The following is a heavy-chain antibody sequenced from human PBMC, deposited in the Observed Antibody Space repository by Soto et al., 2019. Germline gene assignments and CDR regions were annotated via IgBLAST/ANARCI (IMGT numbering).Heavy chain of an antibody. CDR1: GYSFTSYW. Sequence: DSLTISGKGSGYSFTSYWIGWVRQMPGKGLEWMGIIYPGDSDTRYSPSFQGQVTISADKSISTAYLQWSSLKASDTAMYYCARQREVVVVPYGMDVWGQGTTVTVSS. D-gene: IGHD2-15*01. CDR3: ARQREVVVVPYGMDV. V-gene: IGHV5-51*01. CDR2: IYPGDSDT. J-gene: IGHJ6*02.